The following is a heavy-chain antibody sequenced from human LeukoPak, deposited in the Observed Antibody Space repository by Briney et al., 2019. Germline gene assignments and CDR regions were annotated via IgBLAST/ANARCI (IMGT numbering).Heavy chain of an antibody. CDR3: ASQLVTTGDYAGFFDS. CDR1: GGSISGSSYY. CDR2: IYYSGNA. Sequence: SETLSLTCTVSGGSISGSSYYWGWIRQPPGKGLEWIGSIYYSGNAFYNPSLKSRVTILVDTSKNQFSLEVDSVIAADTAMYYCASQLVTTGDYAGFFDSWGQGALVTVSS. V-gene: IGHV4-39*01. J-gene: IGHJ4*02. D-gene: IGHD3-9*01.